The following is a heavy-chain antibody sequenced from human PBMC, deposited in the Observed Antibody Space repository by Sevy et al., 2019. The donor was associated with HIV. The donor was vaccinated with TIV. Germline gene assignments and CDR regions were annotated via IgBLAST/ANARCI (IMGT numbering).Heavy chain of an antibody. V-gene: IGHV3-73*01. CDR3: NVVPAATHWIAVADDAFDI. J-gene: IGHJ3*02. Sequence: GGSLRLSCAASGFTFSGSAMHWVRQASGKGLEWVGRIRSKANSYATAYAASVKGRFTISRDDSKNTAYLQMNSLKTEDTAVYYCNVVPAATHWIAVADDAFDIWGQGTMVTVSS. CDR1: GFTFSGSA. CDR2: IRSKANSYAT. D-gene: IGHD2-2*01.